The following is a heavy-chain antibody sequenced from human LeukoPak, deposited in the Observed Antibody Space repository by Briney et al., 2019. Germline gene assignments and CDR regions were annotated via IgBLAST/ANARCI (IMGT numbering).Heavy chain of an antibody. D-gene: IGHD3-16*01. CDR2: IYYSGST. J-gene: IGHJ6*03. CDR1: GGSIRNSDYY. V-gene: IGHV4-39*07. Sequence: PSETLSLTCTVSGGSIRNSDYYWGWIRQPPGKGLEWIGKIYYSGSTYYNPSLKSRVTISVDTSKSQFSLKLTSVTAADTAVYYCARARGRLNAYYYYYMDVWGKGTTVTVSS. CDR3: ARARGRLNAYYYYYMDV.